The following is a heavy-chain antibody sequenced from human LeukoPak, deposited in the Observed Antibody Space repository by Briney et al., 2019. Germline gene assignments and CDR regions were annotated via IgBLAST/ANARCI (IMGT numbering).Heavy chain of an antibody. D-gene: IGHD3-22*01. Sequence: ASVKVSCKASGYTFTSYDINWVRQATGQGLEWIGWMNPNSGNAGYAQKFQGRVTMTRDTSISTAYMELTSLRFEDTAVYYCASPGVYYDSGGYYPFEDWGQGTLVTVSS. V-gene: IGHV1-8*01. CDR2: MNPNSGNA. CDR1: GYTFTSYD. CDR3: ASPGVYYDSGGYYPFED. J-gene: IGHJ4*02.